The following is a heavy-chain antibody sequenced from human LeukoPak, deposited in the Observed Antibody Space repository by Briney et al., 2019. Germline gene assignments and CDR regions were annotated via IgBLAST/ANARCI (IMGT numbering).Heavy chain of an antibody. Sequence: PGGSLRLSCVASGFTFSSYSMNWVRQAPGKGLEWVSSITSSSTYIYYADSVKGRFTISRDNVKNSLYLQMNSLRAEDTAVYYCARASGTYSSDCYYGMDVWGQGTTVTVSS. CDR2: ITSSSTYI. V-gene: IGHV3-21*01. CDR3: ARASGTYSSDCYYGMDV. D-gene: IGHD1-26*01. J-gene: IGHJ6*02. CDR1: GFTFSSYS.